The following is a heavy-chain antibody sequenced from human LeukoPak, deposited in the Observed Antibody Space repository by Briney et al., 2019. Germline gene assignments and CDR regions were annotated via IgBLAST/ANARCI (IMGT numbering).Heavy chain of an antibody. CDR3: ARTYNPDY. Sequence: GGSLRLSCAGSGFTSGFPFSSFSMHWVRQAPGKGLEWVSYIRYDGNNKYYGDSVKGRLTVSRDNSKNTLYLQMNSLRVEDTAVYYCARTYNPDYWGQGTLVTVSS. J-gene: IGHJ4*02. V-gene: IGHV3-30*02. CDR1: GFPFSSFS. CDR2: IRYDGNNK. D-gene: IGHD1-14*01.